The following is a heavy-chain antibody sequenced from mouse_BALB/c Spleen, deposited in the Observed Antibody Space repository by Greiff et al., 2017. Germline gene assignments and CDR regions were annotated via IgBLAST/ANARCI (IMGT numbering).Heavy chain of an antibody. CDR2: ISSGGSYT. CDR3: ARHVDGNYCFDY. J-gene: IGHJ2*01. V-gene: IGHV5-4*02. D-gene: IGHD2-1*01. Sequence: EVHLVESGGGLVKPGGSLKLSCAASGFTFSDYYMYWVRQTPEKRLEWVATISSGGSYTYYPDSVKGRFTISRDNAKNTLYLQMGSLKSEDTAMYYCARHVDGNYCFDYWGQGTTLTVSS. CDR1: GFTFSDYY.